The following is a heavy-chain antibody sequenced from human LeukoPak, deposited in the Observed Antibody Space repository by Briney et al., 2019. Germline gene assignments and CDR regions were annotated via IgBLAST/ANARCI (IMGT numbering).Heavy chain of an antibody. J-gene: IGHJ4*02. V-gene: IGHV3-66*04. D-gene: IGHD3-22*01. CDR3: AKQSRNYYDSSGYYAKTLFDY. CDR1: GFTVSYNY. CDR2: IFSGGNT. Sequence: PGGSLRLSCAASGFTVSYNYMSWVRQAPGKGLEWVSTIFSGGNTYYADSVKGRFTISRDNFKNTLYVQMNSLRAEDTAVYYCAKQSRNYYDSSGYYAKTLFDYWGQGTLVTVSS.